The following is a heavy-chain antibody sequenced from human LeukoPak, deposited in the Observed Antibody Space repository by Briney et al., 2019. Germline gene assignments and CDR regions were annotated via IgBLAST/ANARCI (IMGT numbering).Heavy chain of an antibody. V-gene: IGHV3-21*04. CDR2: ISSSSSYI. J-gene: IGHJ4*02. Sequence: GGSLRLSCAASGFTFSSYSMNWVRQAPGKGLEWVSSISSSSSYIYYADSVKGRFTISRDNSKNTLYLQMNSLRAEDTAVYYCAKDAMVRGVIITDHYFDYWGQGTLVTVSS. D-gene: IGHD3-10*01. CDR3: AKDAMVRGVIITDHYFDY. CDR1: GFTFSSYS.